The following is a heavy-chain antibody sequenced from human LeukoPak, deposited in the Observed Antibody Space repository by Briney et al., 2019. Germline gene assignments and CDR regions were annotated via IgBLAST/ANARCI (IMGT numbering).Heavy chain of an antibody. CDR2: IRYDGSNK. D-gene: IGHD1-14*01. Sequence: GGSLRLSCAASGFTFSSYGMHWIRQAPGKGLEWAAFIRYDGSNKYYADSVKSRFTISRDNSKNTLYLQMNSLRADDTAVYYCAKPAKTDYADYWGQGTLVTVSS. CDR1: GFTFSSYG. J-gene: IGHJ4*02. V-gene: IGHV3-30*02. CDR3: AKPAKTDYADY.